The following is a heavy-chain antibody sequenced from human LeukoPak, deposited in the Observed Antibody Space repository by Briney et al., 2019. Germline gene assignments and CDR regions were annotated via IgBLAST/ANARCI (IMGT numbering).Heavy chain of an antibody. Sequence: SETLSLTCTVSGGSISSYYWSWIRQPPGKGLEWIGYIYYSGSTNYNPFLKSRVTISVDTSKNQFSLKLSSVTAADTAVYYCARYVGGYCSSTSCPSLGMDVWGQGTTVTVSS. CDR1: GGSISSYY. CDR2: IYYSGST. J-gene: IGHJ6*02. V-gene: IGHV4-59*01. D-gene: IGHD2-2*01. CDR3: ARYVGGYCSSTSCPSLGMDV.